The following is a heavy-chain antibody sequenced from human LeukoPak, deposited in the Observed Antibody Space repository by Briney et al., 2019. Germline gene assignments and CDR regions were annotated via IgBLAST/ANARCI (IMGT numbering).Heavy chain of an antibody. Sequence: GGSLRLSCAASGFTVSDTYMTWVRQAPGKGLEWVSSIYSGGPTHYTESVKGRFTISRDNAKNSLYLQMNSLRAEDTALYYCVKGAAYHLGDAFDIWGQGTMVTVSS. V-gene: IGHV3-53*05. J-gene: IGHJ3*02. D-gene: IGHD1-26*01. CDR1: GFTVSDTY. CDR3: VKGAAYHLGDAFDI. CDR2: IYSGGPT.